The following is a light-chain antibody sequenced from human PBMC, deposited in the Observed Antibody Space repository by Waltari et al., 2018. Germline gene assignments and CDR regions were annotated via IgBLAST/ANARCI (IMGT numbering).Light chain of an antibody. CDR3: QQNANLPLT. V-gene: IGKV1-33*01. CDR2: DSS. J-gene: IGKJ4*01. Sequence: DVKMTQSASSLSASVSDRVTIPRQPSQDVRKNRNWFQQKRGKAPPVVIFDSSNSQAAVPSRFSESGSGTDFAITISLLQAEAIGKYCWQQNANLPLTFGGGTRVEIK. CDR1: QDVRKN.